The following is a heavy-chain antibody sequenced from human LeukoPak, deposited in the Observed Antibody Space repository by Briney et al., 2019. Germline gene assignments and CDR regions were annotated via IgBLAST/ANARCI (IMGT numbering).Heavy chain of an antibody. CDR2: IRSDGSNK. V-gene: IGHV3-30*02. Sequence: GGPLRLSCAASGFTFSSYGMHWVRQAPGKGRAWVAFIRSDGSNKYYADSVKGRFTISRDNSKNTLYLHMNSLRAEDTAVYYCAKRYCSSTSCFGYGAFDIWGQGTMVTVSS. CDR3: AKRYCSSTSCFGYGAFDI. J-gene: IGHJ3*02. D-gene: IGHD2-2*01. CDR1: GFTFSSYG.